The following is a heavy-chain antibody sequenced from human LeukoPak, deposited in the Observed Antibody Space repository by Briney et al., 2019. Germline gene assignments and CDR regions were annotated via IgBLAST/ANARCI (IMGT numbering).Heavy chain of an antibody. V-gene: IGHV4-59*01. CDR1: GGSISSYY. Sequence: SETLSLTCTVSGGSISSYYWSWIRQPPGKGLEWIGYIYYSGSTNYNPSLKSRVTISVDTSKNQFSLKLSSVTAADTAVYYCARGRGGSSSFLYYYYYMDVWGKGTTVTVSS. CDR3: ARGRGGSSSFLYYYYYMDV. D-gene: IGHD6-13*01. CDR2: IYYSGST. J-gene: IGHJ6*03.